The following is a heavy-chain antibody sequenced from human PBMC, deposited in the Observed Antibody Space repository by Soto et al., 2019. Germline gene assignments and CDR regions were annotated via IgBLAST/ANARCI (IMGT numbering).Heavy chain of an antibody. CDR2: INHSGST. CDR3: ARGARMYCSSTRFKIGFDY. D-gene: IGHD2-2*01. CDR1: GGSFSGYY. V-gene: IGHV4-34*01. Sequence: SETLSLTCAVYGGSFSGYYWSLIRQPPGKGLEWIGEINHSGSTNYNPSLKSRVTISVDTSKNQFSLKLSSVTAADTAVYYCARGARMYCSSTRFKIGFDYWGQGTLVTVSS. J-gene: IGHJ4*02.